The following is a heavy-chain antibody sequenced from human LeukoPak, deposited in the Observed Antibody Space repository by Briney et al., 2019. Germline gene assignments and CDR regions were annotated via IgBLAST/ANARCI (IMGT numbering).Heavy chain of an antibody. CDR2: IRYDGSNK. Sequence: HPGGSLRLSCAASGFTFSSYGMHWVRQAPGKGLEWVAFIRYDGSNKYYADSVKGRFTVSRDNSKNTLYLQMNSLTAADTAVYYCAKDRSIGTYYTFDHWGQGTLVTVSS. V-gene: IGHV3-30*02. CDR1: GFTFSSYG. CDR3: AKDRSIGTYYTFDH. J-gene: IGHJ4*02. D-gene: IGHD1-26*01.